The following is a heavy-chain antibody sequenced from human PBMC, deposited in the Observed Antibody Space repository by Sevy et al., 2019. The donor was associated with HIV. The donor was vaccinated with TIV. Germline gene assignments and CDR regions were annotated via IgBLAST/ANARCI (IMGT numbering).Heavy chain of an antibody. CDR3: ARLREEEDYFDY. J-gene: IGHJ4*02. Sequence: GESLKISCKGSGNSFSTYWIAWVRQMPGKGLEWMGIIYPGDSVPRYRPSFQGHVIISADKSINTAYLQWSSLEASDTAIYYCARLREEEDYFDYWGQGTLVTVSS. CDR2: IYPGDSVP. CDR1: GNSFSTYW. V-gene: IGHV5-51*01.